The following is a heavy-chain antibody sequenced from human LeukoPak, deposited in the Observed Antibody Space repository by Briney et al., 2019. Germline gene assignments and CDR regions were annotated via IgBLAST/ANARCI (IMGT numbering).Heavy chain of an antibody. J-gene: IGHJ4*02. CDR2: ISSDGGST. V-gene: IGHV3-64*01. D-gene: IGHD3-9*01. CDR1: GFTLSSYA. Sequence: PGGSLRLSCAASGFTLSSYAMHWVRQAPGKGLEYVSAISSDGGSTYYANSVKGRFTISRDNSKNTLYLQMGSLRAEDMAVYYCARGRRIELRYFDWLLSPFDYWGQGTLVTVSS. CDR3: ARGRRIELRYFDWLLSPFDY.